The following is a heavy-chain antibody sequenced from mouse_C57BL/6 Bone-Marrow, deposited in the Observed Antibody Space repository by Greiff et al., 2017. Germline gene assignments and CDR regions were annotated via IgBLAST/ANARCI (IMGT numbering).Heavy chain of an antibody. Sequence: QVQLQQPGAELVKPGASVKLSCKASGYTFTSYWMHWVKQRPGRGLEWIGRIDPNSGGTKYNEKFKSKARLTVDKPSSTAYMQLSSLTSEDSAVYDCARSWEWAWFAYWGKGTLVTVS. CDR3: ARSWEWAWFAY. J-gene: IGHJ3*01. V-gene: IGHV1-72*01. CDR1: GYTFTSYW. CDR2: IDPNSGGT. D-gene: IGHD1-3*01.